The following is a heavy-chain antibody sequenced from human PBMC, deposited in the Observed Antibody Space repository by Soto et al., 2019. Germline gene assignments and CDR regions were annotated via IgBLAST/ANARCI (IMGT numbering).Heavy chain of an antibody. V-gene: IGHV4-59*01. D-gene: IGHD1-26*01. CDR1: GGSITSSY. J-gene: IGHJ4*02. Sequence: TSETLSLTCFVSGGSITSSYWIWIRQPPGKGLEWIGYIYDSGNTNYNPSLKSRVTISVDTSKNQFSLKLSSVTAADTAVYYCARGSRYSGSSYWDYWGQGTLVT. CDR3: ARGSRYSGSSYWDY. CDR2: IYDSGNT.